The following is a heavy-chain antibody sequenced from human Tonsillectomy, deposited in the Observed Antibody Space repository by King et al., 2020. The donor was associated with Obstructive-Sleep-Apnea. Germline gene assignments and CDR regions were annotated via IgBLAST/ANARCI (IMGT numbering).Heavy chain of an antibody. CDR1: CGSMSSGDYY. CDR3: ARVPYSSGWYRGNYFDY. CDR2: IYYSGST. Sequence: QLQESGPGLVKPSQTLSLTCTVSCGSMSSGDYYWSWIRQPPGQGLEWIGDIYYSGSTYYNPSLKSRVTISVDTSKNHFSLNLISVTAADTALYYCARVPYSSGWYRGNYFDYWGQGTLVTVSS. J-gene: IGHJ4*02. V-gene: IGHV4-30-4*01. D-gene: IGHD6-19*01.